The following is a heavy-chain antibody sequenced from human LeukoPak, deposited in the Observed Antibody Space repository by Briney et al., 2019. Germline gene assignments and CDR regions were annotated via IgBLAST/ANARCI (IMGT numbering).Heavy chain of an antibody. CDR1: GFTFSSYW. CDR2: INHNGNVN. CDR3: ARGAGYNYPYYFDY. V-gene: IGHV3-7*03. Sequence: GGSLRLSCAASGFTFSSYWMNWARQAPGKGLEWVASINHNGNVNYYVDSVKGRFTISRDNSKNTLYLQMNSLRAEDTAVYYCARGAGYNYPYYFDYWGQGTLVTVSS. J-gene: IGHJ4*02. D-gene: IGHD5-24*01.